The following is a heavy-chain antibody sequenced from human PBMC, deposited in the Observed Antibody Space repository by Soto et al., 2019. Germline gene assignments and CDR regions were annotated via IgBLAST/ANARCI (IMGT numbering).Heavy chain of an antibody. Sequence: PSETLSLTCTVSGGSISSYYWSWIRQPPGKGLEWIGYIYYSGSTNYNPSLKSRVTISVDTSKNQFSLKLSSVTAAATAVYYCARDKSVAGTSYDYYYYGMDVWRQGTKVTVSS. V-gene: IGHV4-59*01. J-gene: IGHJ6*02. CDR2: IYYSGST. D-gene: IGHD6-19*01. CDR1: GGSISSYY. CDR3: ARDKSVAGTSYDYYYYGMDV.